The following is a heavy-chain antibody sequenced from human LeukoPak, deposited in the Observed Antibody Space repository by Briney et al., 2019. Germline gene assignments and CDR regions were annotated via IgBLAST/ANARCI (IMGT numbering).Heavy chain of an antibody. D-gene: IGHD3-22*01. CDR3: AKDALGYYYDSSGYPYFDY. Sequence: GGSLRLSCAASGFTFDSYGMSWVRQAPAKGLEWVSAISGYGANTYYADSVKGRFTISRDNSKNTLYLQMNSLRAEDTAIYYCAKDALGYYYDSSGYPYFDYWGQGTLVTVSS. J-gene: IGHJ4*02. CDR2: ISGYGANT. V-gene: IGHV3-23*01. CDR1: GFTFDSYG.